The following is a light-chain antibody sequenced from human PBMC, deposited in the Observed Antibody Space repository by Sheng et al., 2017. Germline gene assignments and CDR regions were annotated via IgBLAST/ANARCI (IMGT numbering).Light chain of an antibody. CDR2: KAS. Sequence: DIQMTQSPSTLSASVGDRVTITCRASQSISRWLAWHQQKPGKAPKLLIYKASSLESGVPSRFSGSESGTEFTLTISSLQPDDFATYYCQQYNVYPWTFGQGTKVEIK. J-gene: IGKJ1*01. CDR3: QQYNVYPWT. CDR1: QSISRW. V-gene: IGKV1-5*03.